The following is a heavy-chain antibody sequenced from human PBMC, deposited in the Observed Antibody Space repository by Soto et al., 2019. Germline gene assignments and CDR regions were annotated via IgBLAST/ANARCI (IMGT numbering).Heavy chain of an antibody. J-gene: IGHJ4*02. CDR1: GYTFTGYY. D-gene: IGHD3-10*01. CDR3: ARVGDGVIANYFDY. Sequence: QVQLVQSGAEVKKPGASVKVSCKASGYTFTGYYMHWVRQAPGQGLEWMGWINPNSGSTNYAQKFQGRVTMTRDTSISTAYMELSRLRSDDTAVYYCARVGDGVIANYFDYWGQGTLVTVSS. CDR2: INPNSGST. V-gene: IGHV1-2*02.